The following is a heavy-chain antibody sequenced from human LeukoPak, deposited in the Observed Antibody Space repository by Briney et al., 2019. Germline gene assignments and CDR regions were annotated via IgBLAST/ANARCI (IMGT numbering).Heavy chain of an antibody. CDR3: AKGPYSGYDSFYYYGMDV. Sequence: ASVKVSCKASGYTFTSYGISWVRQAPGQGLEWMGWISAYSGNTNYAQKLQGRVTMITDTSTSTAYMELRSLRSDDTAVYYCAKGPYSGYDSFYYYGMDVWDQGTTVTVSS. J-gene: IGHJ6*02. D-gene: IGHD5-12*01. CDR2: ISAYSGNT. V-gene: IGHV1-18*01. CDR1: GYTFTSYG.